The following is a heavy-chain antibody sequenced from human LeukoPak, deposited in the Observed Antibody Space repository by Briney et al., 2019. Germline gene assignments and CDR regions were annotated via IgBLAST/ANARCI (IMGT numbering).Heavy chain of an antibody. J-gene: IGHJ3*02. D-gene: IGHD2-2*02. Sequence: SETLSLTCTVSGGSVSSGSYYWSWIRQPPGKGLEWIGYIYYSGSTNYNPSLKSRVTISVDTSKNQFSLKLSSVTAADTAVYYCAREGAIRAFDIWGQGTMVTVSS. CDR1: GGSVSSGSYY. V-gene: IGHV4-61*01. CDR2: IYYSGST. CDR3: AREGAIRAFDI.